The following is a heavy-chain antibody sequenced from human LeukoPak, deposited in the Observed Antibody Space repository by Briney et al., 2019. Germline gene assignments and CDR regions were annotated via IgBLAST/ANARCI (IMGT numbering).Heavy chain of an antibody. CDR3: ATYSSLNRREFQY. D-gene: IGHD3-22*01. Sequence: GGSLRLSCAASGFTFNTYWMHWVRQDSGKGLVWVSRINTDGRTTSYADSVKGRFTISRDNAKNSLYLQMNSLRAEDTAVYYCATYSSLNRREFQYWGQGTLLTVSS. CDR2: INTDGRTT. V-gene: IGHV3-74*01. CDR1: GFTFNTYW. J-gene: IGHJ1*01.